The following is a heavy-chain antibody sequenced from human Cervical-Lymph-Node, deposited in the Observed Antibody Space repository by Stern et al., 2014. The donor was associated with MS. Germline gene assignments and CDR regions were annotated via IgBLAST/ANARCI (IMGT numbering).Heavy chain of an antibody. D-gene: IGHD3-22*01. CDR3: AREPYNYDGDGYLDH. J-gene: IGHJ4*02. V-gene: IGHV3-30-3*01. CDR1: GFNFISYS. Sequence: VQLVESGGGVVHPGRSLRLYCAASGFNFISYSMYWVRQAPGKGLEWVAVILHDGSNEYYADSVKGRFTISRDNYKNTVSLQMNSLRVEDTAVYYCAREPYNYDGDGYLDHWGQGTLVTVSS. CDR2: ILHDGSNE.